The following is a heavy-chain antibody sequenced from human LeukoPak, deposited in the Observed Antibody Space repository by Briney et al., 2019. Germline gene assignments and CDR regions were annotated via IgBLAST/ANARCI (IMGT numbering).Heavy chain of an antibody. D-gene: IGHD3-22*01. V-gene: IGHV1-69*13. CDR1: GGTFSSYA. J-gene: IGHJ4*02. Sequence: GASVKVSCKASGGTFSSYAISWVRQAPGQGLEWMGGIIPIFGTANYAQKFQGRVTITADESTSTAYMELSSLRSEDTAVYYCARDSSSYYDSSGYNYWGQGTLVTVSS. CDR2: IIPIFGTA. CDR3: ARDSSSYYDSSGYNY.